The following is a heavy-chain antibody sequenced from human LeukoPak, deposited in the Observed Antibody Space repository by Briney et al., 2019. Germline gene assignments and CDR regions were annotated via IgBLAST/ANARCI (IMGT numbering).Heavy chain of an antibody. Sequence: SETLSLTXTVSGGSIGSYYWSWIRQPAGKGLEWIGRIYTSGSTNYNPSLKSRVTMSVDTSKNQFSLKLSSVTAADTAVYYCARGEPPQWLDYWGQGTLVTVSS. D-gene: IGHD6-19*01. CDR1: GGSIGSYY. J-gene: IGHJ4*02. V-gene: IGHV4-4*07. CDR2: IYTSGST. CDR3: ARGEPPQWLDY.